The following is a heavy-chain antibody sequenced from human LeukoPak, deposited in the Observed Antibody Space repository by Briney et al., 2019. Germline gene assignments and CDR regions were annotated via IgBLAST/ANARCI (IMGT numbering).Heavy chain of an antibody. CDR3: ARDAASAARLVDY. CDR2: IYYSGST. Sequence: SETLSLTCTVSGGSISSYYWSWIRQPPGKGLEWIGYIYYSGSTNYNPSLKGRVTISVDTSKNQFSLKLSSVTAADTAVYYCARDAASAARLVDYWGQGTLVTVSS. J-gene: IGHJ4*02. V-gene: IGHV4-59*12. CDR1: GGSISSYY. D-gene: IGHD6-19*01.